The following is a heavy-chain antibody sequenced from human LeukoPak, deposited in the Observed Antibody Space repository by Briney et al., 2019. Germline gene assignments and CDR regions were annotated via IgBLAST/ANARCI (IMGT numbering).Heavy chain of an antibody. D-gene: IGHD5-12*01. V-gene: IGHV4-59*01. J-gene: IGHJ4*02. CDR1: GGSISSSY. CDR3: AREGYSGYEPIDY. Sequence: SETLSLTCTVSGGSISSSYWSWIRQPPGKGLEWIGYIYYTGSTNYNPSLKSRVTISVDTSKNQFSLKLSSVTAADTAVYYCAREGYSGYEPIDYWGQGTLVTVSS. CDR2: IYYTGST.